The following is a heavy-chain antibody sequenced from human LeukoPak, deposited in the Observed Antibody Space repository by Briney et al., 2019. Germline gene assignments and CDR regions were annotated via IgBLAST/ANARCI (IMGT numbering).Heavy chain of an antibody. CDR3: ARRPLTIFAMDV. CDR2: IYYTGFT. CDR1: GGSVSGFY. Sequence: PSETLSLTCTVSGGSVSGFYWSRIRQPPGKGLEWIGFIYYTGFTNYNPSLESRVTISVDTSKNQFSLNLTSVTAADTAVYYCARRPLTIFAMDVWGQGTTVTVSS. J-gene: IGHJ6*02. D-gene: IGHD3-3*01. V-gene: IGHV4-59*02.